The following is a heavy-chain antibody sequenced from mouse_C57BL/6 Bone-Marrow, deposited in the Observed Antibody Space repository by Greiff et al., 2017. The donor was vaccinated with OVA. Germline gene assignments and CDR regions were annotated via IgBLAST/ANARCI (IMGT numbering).Heavy chain of an antibody. D-gene: IGHD2-1*01. CDR1: GFNIKDDY. CDR2: IDPANGDT. V-gene: IGHV14-4*01. CDR3: TTIYDGYGYFDV. Sequence: VQLQQSGAELVRPGASVKLSCTASGFNIKDDYMHWVKQRPEQGLEWIGWIDPANGDTEYASKFQGKATITADTSSNTAYLQLSSLTSEDTAVYYCTTIYDGYGYFDVWGTGTTVTVSS. J-gene: IGHJ1*03.